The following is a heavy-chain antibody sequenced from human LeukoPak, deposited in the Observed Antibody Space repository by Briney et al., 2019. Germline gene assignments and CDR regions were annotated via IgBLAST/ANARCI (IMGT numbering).Heavy chain of an antibody. D-gene: IGHD6-6*01. V-gene: IGHV4-39*07. Sequence: SETLSLTCTVSGGSISSGSYYWSWIRQPAGKGLEWIGSIYYSGSTYYNPSLKSRVTISIDTSKNQFSLRLSSVTAADTAVYYCARDTHYSSSSGYYYYYMNVWGKGTTVTVSS. J-gene: IGHJ6*03. CDR3: ARDTHYSSSSGYYYYYMNV. CDR2: IYYSGST. CDR1: GGSISSGSYY.